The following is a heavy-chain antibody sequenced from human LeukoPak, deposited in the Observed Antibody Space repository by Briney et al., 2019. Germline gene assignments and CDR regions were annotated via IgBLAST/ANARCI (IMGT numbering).Heavy chain of an antibody. V-gene: IGHV3-23*01. Sequence: GGSLRLSCAASGFTFSSYAMSWVRQAPGKGLEWVSSISGSGGSTYHADSVKGRFTISRDNSKNTLYLQMNSLRAEDTAVYYCAKDVTRRGPGGFDYWGQGTLVTVSS. J-gene: IGHJ4*02. CDR2: ISGSGGST. D-gene: IGHD3-3*01. CDR1: GFTFSSYA. CDR3: AKDVTRRGPGGFDY.